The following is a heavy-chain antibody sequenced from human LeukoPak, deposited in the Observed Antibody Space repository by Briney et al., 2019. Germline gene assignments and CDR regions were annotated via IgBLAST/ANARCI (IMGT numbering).Heavy chain of an antibody. CDR1: GFTFSSYA. D-gene: IGHD5-12*01. CDR3: ARDTWIDAFDI. J-gene: IGHJ3*02. V-gene: IGHV3-30-3*01. CDR2: ISYDGSNK. Sequence: PGRSLRLSCAASGFTFSSYAMHWVRQAPGKGLEWVAVISYDGSNKYYADSVKGRFTISRDNSKNTLYLQMNSLRAEDTAVYYCARDTWIDAFDIWGQGTMVTVSS.